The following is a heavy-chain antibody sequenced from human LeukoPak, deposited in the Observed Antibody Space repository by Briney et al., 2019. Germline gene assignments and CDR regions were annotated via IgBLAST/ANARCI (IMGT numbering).Heavy chain of an antibody. V-gene: IGHV3-30*18. CDR1: GFTFSSYG. J-gene: IGHJ6*02. D-gene: IGHD2-2*01. Sequence: GGSLRLSCAASGFTFSSYGMHWVRQAPGKGLEWVAVISYDGSNKYYADSVKGRFTISRDNSKNTLYLQMNSLRAEDTAVYYCAKDPSELLSYDYYYYDGMDVWGQGTTVTVSS. CDR3: AKDPSELLSYDYYYYDGMDV. CDR2: ISYDGSNK.